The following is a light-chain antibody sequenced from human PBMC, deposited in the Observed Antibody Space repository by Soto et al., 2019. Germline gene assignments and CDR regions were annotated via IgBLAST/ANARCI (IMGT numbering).Light chain of an antibody. V-gene: IGKV3-20*01. CDR2: AAS. J-gene: IGKJ1*01. Sequence: EIVLTQSPCTLSLSPGERATLSCRASQSVSSSDLAWLQQTPGQTPRLLIYAASSRATGIPDRFSGSGSGTDFSLTISRLEAEDFAVYYCQQYGSSPRTFGQGTKVDIK. CDR1: QSVSSSD. CDR3: QQYGSSPRT.